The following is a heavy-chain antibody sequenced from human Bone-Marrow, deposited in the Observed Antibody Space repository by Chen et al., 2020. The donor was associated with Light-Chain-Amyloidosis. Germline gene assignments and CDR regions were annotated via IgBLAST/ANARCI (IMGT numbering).Heavy chain of an antibody. CDR3: AKDRCTSISCSDFDY. Sequence: EQLVESGGGLVQPGGSLRLSCVGSGFTFSNSAMTWVRKAPGKGLEWFSVARGGDGPTYYADSVRGRFTIYRDNSENTLYLQMNSLRAEDTAVYYCAKDRCTSISCSDFDYWGQGTLVTVSS. CDR2: ARGGDGPT. D-gene: IGHD2-2*01. V-gene: IGHV3-23*04. J-gene: IGHJ4*02. CDR1: GFTFSNSA.